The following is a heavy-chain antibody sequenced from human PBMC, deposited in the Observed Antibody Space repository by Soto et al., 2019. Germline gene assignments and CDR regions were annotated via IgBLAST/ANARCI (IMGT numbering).Heavy chain of an antibody. CDR2: IYYSGST. D-gene: IGHD4-17*01. V-gene: IGHV4-31*03. CDR1: GGSISSGGYY. CDR3: AKTGETTVTTNAEYFQH. J-gene: IGHJ1*01. Sequence: SETLSLTCTVSGGSISSGGYYWSWIRQHPGKGLEWIGYIYYSGSTYYNPSLKSRVTISVDTSKNQFSLKLSSVTAADTAVYYCAKTGETTVTTNAEYFQHWGQGTLVTVSS.